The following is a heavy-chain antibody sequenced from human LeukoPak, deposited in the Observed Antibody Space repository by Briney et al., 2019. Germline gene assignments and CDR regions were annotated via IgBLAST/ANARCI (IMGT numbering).Heavy chain of an antibody. J-gene: IGHJ5*02. CDR2: INHSGST. D-gene: IGHD6-6*01. CDR1: GGSFSGYY. V-gene: IGHV4-34*01. CDR3: ARGRVVYSSSARWFDP. Sequence: SETLSLTCAVYGGSFSGYYWSWIRQPPGKGLEWIGEINHSGSTNYNPSLKSRVTISVDTSKNQFSLKLSSVTAADMAVYYCARGRVVYSSSARWFDPWGQGTLVTVSS.